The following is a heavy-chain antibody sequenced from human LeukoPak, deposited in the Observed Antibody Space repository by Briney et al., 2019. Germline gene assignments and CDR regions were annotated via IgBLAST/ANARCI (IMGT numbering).Heavy chain of an antibody. CDR2: ISSNGGST. CDR1: GFTFSSYA. V-gene: IGHV3-64*01. D-gene: IGHD5-12*01. CDR3: AREELASGYSCVAY. J-gene: IGHJ4*02. Sequence: PGGSLRLSCAASGFTFSSYAMHWVRQAPGKGLEYVSAISSNGGSTYYANSVKGRFTISRDNSKNTLYLQMGSLRAEDMAVYYCAREELASGYSCVAYWGQGTLVTVSS.